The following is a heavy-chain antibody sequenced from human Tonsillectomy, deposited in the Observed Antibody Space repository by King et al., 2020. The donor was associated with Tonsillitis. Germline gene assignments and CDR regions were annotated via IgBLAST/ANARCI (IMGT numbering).Heavy chain of an antibody. Sequence: HVQLQESGPGLVKPSETLSLTCTVSGGSISSDYWSWIRLTPGRGLEWIGYIYYSGNTKYNPSLKSRVTISADSSKNQFSLKLGAVTAADTAVYYCARSELLGTTTFDYWGPGTLVTVSS. V-gene: IGHV4-59*13. J-gene: IGHJ4*02. CDR3: ARSELLGTTTFDY. CDR1: GGSISSDY. CDR2: IYYSGNT. D-gene: IGHD1-26*01.